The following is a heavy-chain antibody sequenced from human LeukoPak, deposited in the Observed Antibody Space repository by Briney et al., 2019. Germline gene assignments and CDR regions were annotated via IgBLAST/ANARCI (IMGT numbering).Heavy chain of an antibody. CDR2: IYHSGST. CDR1: GGSISSGGYS. CDR3: ARGGDGDYEDY. J-gene: IGHJ4*02. Sequence: SQTLSLTCAVSGGSISSGGYSWSWIRQPPGKGPEWIGYIYHSGSTHYNPSLKSRVTISVDRSNNQFSLKLTSVTAADTAVYYCARGGDGDYEDYWGQGTLVTVSS. V-gene: IGHV4-30-2*01. D-gene: IGHD4-17*01.